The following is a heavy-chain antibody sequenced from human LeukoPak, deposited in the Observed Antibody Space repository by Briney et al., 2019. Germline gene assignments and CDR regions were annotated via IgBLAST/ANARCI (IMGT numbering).Heavy chain of an antibody. CDR2: IIPIFGTA. J-gene: IGHJ6*03. Sequence: GASVTVSCKASGGTFSSYAISWVRQAPGQGLEWMGGIIPIFGTANYAQKFQGRVTITTDESTSTAYMELSSLRSEDTAVYYCARGIAAPDYYYYYMDVWGKGTTVTVSS. V-gene: IGHV1-69*05. CDR3: ARGIAAPDYYYYYMDV. CDR1: GGTFSSYA. D-gene: IGHD6-6*01.